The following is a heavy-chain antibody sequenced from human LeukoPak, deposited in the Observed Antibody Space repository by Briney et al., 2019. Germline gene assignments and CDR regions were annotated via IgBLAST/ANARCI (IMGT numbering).Heavy chain of an antibody. Sequence: SETLSLTCTVSGGSISSYYWSWIRQPAGKGLEWIGRIYTSGSTNYNPSLKSRVTMSADTSKNQFSLKLSSVTAADTAVYYCARDRGAAGTYNWFDPWGQGTLVTVSS. V-gene: IGHV4-4*07. J-gene: IGHJ5*02. CDR3: ARDRGAAGTYNWFDP. D-gene: IGHD6-13*01. CDR1: GGSISSYY. CDR2: IYTSGST.